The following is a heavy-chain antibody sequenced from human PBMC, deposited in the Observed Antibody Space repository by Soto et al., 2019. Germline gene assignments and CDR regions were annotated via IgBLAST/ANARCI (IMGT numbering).Heavy chain of an antibody. V-gene: IGHV4-59*01. Sequence: PSETLSLTCTVSGGSISSYYWSWIRQPPGKGLEWIGYIYYSGSTNYNPSLKSRVTISVDTSKNQFSLKLSSVTAADTAVYYCERENADILTGYYYMDVWGKGNTVTVSS. CDR1: GGSISSYY. CDR2: IYYSGST. J-gene: IGHJ6*03. D-gene: IGHD3-9*01. CDR3: ERENADILTGYYYMDV.